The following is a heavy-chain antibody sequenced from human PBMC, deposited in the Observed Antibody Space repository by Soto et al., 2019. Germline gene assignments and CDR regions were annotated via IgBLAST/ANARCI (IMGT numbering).Heavy chain of an antibody. CDR2: ISSSSTI. CDR1: GFIFRSYS. D-gene: IGHD2-8*01. Sequence: GGSLRLSCAASGFIFRSYSMNWVRQAPGKGLEWVSYISSSSTIYYADSVKGRFTISRDNAKNSLYLQMNSLRAEDTAVYYCARGGDCTNGVCYTSGRLYYMDVWGKGTTVTVSS. V-gene: IGHV3-48*01. CDR3: ARGGDCTNGVCYTSGRLYYMDV. J-gene: IGHJ6*03.